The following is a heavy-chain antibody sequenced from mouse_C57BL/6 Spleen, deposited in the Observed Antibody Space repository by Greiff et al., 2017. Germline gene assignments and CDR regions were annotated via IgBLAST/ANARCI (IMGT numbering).Heavy chain of an antibody. CDR3: ARGGVYDGYYGDY. CDR1: GYTFTSYW. CDR2: IDPSDSYT. D-gene: IGHD2-3*01. J-gene: IGHJ2*01. V-gene: IGHV1-69*01. Sequence: QVQLQQPGAELVMPGPSVKLSCKASGYTFTSYWMHWVKQRPGQGLEWIGEIDPSDSYTNYNQKFKGKSTLTVDKSSSTAYMQLSSLTSEDSAVYYCARGGVYDGYYGDYWGQGTTLTVSS.